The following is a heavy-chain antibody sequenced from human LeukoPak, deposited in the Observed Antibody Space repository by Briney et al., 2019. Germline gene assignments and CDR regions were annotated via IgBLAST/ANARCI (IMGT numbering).Heavy chain of an antibody. CDR2: IYYSGST. D-gene: IGHD3-10*01. CDR3: AREVRGAAGKPMYYFDY. J-gene: IGHJ4*02. CDR1: GGSISSSSYY. V-gene: IGHV4-39*07. Sequence: KPSETLSLTCTVSGGSISSSSYYWGWIRQPPGKGLEWIGSIYYSGSTNYNPSLKSRVTISVDTSKNQFSLKLSSVTAADTAVYYCAREVRGAAGKPMYYFDYWGQGTLVTVSS.